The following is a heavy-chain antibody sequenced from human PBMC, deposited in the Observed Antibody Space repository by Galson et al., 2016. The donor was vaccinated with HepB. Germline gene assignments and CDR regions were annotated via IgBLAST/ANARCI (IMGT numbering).Heavy chain of an antibody. CDR1: GGSISSYY. CDR3: ARVPFRTTVTSPFYFDY. CDR2: IYYSGST. D-gene: IGHD4-17*01. V-gene: IGHV4-59*01. Sequence: SETLSLTCTVSGGSISSYYWSWIRQPPGKGLEWIGYIYYSGSTNYNPSLKSRVTISVDMSKNQFSLKLTSVTGADTAVYYCARVPFRTTVTSPFYFDYWGQGTLITVSS. J-gene: IGHJ4*02.